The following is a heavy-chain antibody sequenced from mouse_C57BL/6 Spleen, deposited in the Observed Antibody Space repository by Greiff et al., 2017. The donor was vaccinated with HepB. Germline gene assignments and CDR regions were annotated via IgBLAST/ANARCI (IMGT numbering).Heavy chain of an antibody. Sequence: EVMLVESGGGLVKPGGSLKLSCAASGFTFSSYAMSWVRQTPEKRLEWVATISDGGSYTYYPDNVKGRFTISRDNAKNNLYLQMSHLKSEDTAMYYCARDNGYYDYAMDYWGQGTSVTVSS. CDR3: ARDNGYYDYAMDY. D-gene: IGHD2-3*01. CDR1: GFTFSSYA. V-gene: IGHV5-4*01. J-gene: IGHJ4*01. CDR2: ISDGGSYT.